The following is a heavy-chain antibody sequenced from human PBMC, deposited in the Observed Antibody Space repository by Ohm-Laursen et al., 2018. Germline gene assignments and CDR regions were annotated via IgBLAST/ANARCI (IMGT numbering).Heavy chain of an antibody. CDR3: ARDIQQYQLPYFDY. D-gene: IGHD1-1*01. CDR1: GYTFTGYY. J-gene: IGHJ4*02. Sequence: GASVKVSCKASGYTFTGYYMHWVRQAPGQGLEWMGWINPNSGGTNYAQKFQGRVTMTSDTSLSTAYMELGRLTSDDTAMYYCARDIQQYQLPYFDYWGQGTLVTASS. V-gene: IGHV1-2*02. CDR2: INPNSGGT.